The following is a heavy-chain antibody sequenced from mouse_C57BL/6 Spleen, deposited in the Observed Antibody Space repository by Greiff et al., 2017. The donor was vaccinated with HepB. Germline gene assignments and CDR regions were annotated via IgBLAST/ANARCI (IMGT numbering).Heavy chain of an antibody. D-gene: IGHD4-1*02. CDR3: ARFQLGVFVDY. CDR1: GYTFTDYY. J-gene: IGHJ2*01. CDR2: INPYNGGT. Sequence: EVQLQQSGPVLVKPGASVKMSCKASGYTFTDYYMNWVKQSHGKSLEWIGVINPYNGGTSYNQKFKGKATLTVDKSSSTAYMELNSLTSEDSAVYYCARFQLGVFVDYWGQGTTLTVSS. V-gene: IGHV1-19*01.